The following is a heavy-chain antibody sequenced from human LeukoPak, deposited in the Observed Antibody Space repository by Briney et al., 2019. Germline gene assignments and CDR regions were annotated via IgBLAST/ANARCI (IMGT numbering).Heavy chain of an antibody. D-gene: IGHD3-9*01. CDR2: IYPGDSDT. CDR1: GYSFTSYW. V-gene: IGHV5-51*01. Sequence: GESLKISCKGSGYSFTSYWIGWVRQMPGKGLEWMGIIYPGDSDTRYSPSFQGQVTISADKSISTAYLQWSSLKASDTAMYYCARRFDYDILTGYDRGGYYFDYWGQGTLVTVSS. CDR3: ARRFDYDILTGYDRGGYYFDY. J-gene: IGHJ4*02.